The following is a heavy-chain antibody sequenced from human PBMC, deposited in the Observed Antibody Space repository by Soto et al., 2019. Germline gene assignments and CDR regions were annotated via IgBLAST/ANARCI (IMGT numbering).Heavy chain of an antibody. CDR2: INPHTGDT. D-gene: IGHD6-25*01. CDR3: AREGGAAPGARREGDLDL. CDR1: GYPLTDFY. Sequence: QVQLVQSGAEVKKPGASVTVSCKTSGYPLTDFYIHWVRQAPGQGLEWMAWINPHTGDTNTALKFQGRVTMTRDTSINTAFMELTRLSSDDTAVYYCAREGGAAPGARREGDLDLWGRGTLVSVSS. V-gene: IGHV1-2*02. J-gene: IGHJ2*01.